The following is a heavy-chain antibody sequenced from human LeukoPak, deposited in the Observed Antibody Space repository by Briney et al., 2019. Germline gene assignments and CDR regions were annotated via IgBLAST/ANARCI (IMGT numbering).Heavy chain of an antibody. D-gene: IGHD2-15*01. Sequence: ASVKVSCKASGYTFTGYYMHWVRQAPGQGLEWMGRINPNSGGTNYAQKFQGRVTMTRDTSISTAYMELSRLRSDDTAVYYCASVTELGYCSGGSCCYDYWGQGTLVTVSS. V-gene: IGHV1-2*06. CDR3: ASVTELGYCSGGSCCYDY. J-gene: IGHJ4*02. CDR2: INPNSGGT. CDR1: GYTFTGYY.